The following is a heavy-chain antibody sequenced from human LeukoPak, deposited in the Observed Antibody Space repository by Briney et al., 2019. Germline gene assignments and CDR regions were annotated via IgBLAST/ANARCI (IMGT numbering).Heavy chain of an antibody. D-gene: IGHD6-13*01. CDR3: AKVEGSSWYFDY. Sequence: VGSLRLSCAASGFTFSSYAMHCVRQAPGKGLEWVAFIRYVGSNKYYADSVKGRFTISRDNSKNTLYLQMNSLRAEDTAVYYCAKVEGSSWYFDYWGQGTLVTVSS. J-gene: IGHJ4*02. CDR1: GFTFSSYA. V-gene: IGHV3-30*02. CDR2: IRYVGSNK.